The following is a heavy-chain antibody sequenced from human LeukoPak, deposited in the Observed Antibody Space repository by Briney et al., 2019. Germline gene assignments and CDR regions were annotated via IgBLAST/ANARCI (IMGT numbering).Heavy chain of an antibody. V-gene: IGHV5-51*01. Sequence: GESLKISCKGSGYTFTNYWIGWVRQMPGKGLEWMGIIYPGDSATRYNPSFQGQVAISADKSISTAYLQWISLKASDTAMYYCARHPRYFDALTRRDYYYYMDVWGKGTTVTVSS. J-gene: IGHJ6*03. D-gene: IGHD3-9*01. CDR3: ARHPRYFDALTRRDYYYYMDV. CDR1: GYTFTNYW. CDR2: IYPGDSAT.